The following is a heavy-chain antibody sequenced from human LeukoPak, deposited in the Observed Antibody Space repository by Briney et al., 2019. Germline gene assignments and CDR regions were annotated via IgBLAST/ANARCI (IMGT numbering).Heavy chain of an antibody. Sequence: GGSLRLSCAASGFTFSSYAMGWVRQAPGRGLDWVSIISDSGSKTYYADSVKGRFTISRDNSKNTLYLQMNSLRAEDTAVYYCARELFDVDYYDSSGHGAFDIWGQGTMVTVSS. D-gene: IGHD3-22*01. CDR2: ISDSGSKT. CDR1: GFTFSSYA. V-gene: IGHV3-23*01. CDR3: ARELFDVDYYDSSGHGAFDI. J-gene: IGHJ3*02.